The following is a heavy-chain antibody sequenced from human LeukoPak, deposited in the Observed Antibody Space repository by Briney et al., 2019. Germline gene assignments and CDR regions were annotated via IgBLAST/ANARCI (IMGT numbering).Heavy chain of an antibody. J-gene: IGHJ4*02. CDR1: GFTFSSYS. V-gene: IGHV3-21*04. CDR2: ISSSSSYI. Sequence: PGGSLRLSCAASGFTFSSYSMNWVRQAPGKGLEWVSSISSSSSYIYYADSVKGRFTISRDNAKNSLYLQMNSLRAEDTAVYYCAKNGGSDYDFWSGYPYSHFDYWGQGTLVTVSS. D-gene: IGHD3-3*01. CDR3: AKNGGSDYDFWSGYPYSHFDY.